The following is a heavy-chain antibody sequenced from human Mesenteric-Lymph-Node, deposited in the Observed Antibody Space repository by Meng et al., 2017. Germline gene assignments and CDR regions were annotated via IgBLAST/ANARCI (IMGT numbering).Heavy chain of an antibody. Sequence: SETLSLTCAVYGGSFSGYYWSWIRKPPGKGLEGIGSSSYGGTAYYNPSLGSRVTISVDRAKNQFSLKLTSVTAADTAVYFCARGPLSDSGWGHYSDYWGQGMPVTVSS. D-gene: IGHD6-19*01. J-gene: IGHJ4*02. CDR3: ARGPLSDSGWGHYSDY. CDR2: SSYGGTA. V-gene: IGHV4-34*01. CDR1: GGSFSGYY.